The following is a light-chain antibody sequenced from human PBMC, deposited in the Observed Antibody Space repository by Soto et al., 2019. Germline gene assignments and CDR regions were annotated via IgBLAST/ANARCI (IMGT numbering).Light chain of an antibody. Sequence: DIQMTQSPSSLSASVGDRVSITCRAGQSIGIYVNWYQQKPGKAPKLLIHATSTLQSGVPPRFSGSGSGTDFTLTITNLQPEDFATYYCQQSYHNPPTFGGGTKVEIK. CDR2: ATS. CDR3: QQSYHNPPT. V-gene: IGKV1-39*01. CDR1: QSIGIY. J-gene: IGKJ4*01.